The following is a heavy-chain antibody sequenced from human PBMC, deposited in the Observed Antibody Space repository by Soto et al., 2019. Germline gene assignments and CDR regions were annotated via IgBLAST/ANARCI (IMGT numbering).Heavy chain of an antibody. CDR2: IYYSGST. D-gene: IGHD3-22*01. CDR3: VRVGCYDGSAYNAFQI. V-gene: IGHV4-31*03. J-gene: IGHJ3*02. Sequence: SETLSLTCTVSGGSISSGGYYWSWIRQHPGKSLEWIGYIYYSGSTYYNPSLKSRVTISVDTSKNQFSLKLSSVTAADTAVYYCVRVGCYDGSAYNAFQIWGQGTMVTFS. CDR1: GGSISSGGYY.